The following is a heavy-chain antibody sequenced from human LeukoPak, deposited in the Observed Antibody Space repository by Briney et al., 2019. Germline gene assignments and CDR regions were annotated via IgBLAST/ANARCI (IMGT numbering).Heavy chain of an antibody. Sequence: PGGSLRPSCAASGFTFSSYSMNWVRQAPGKGLEWVSSISSSSSYIYYADSVKGRFTISRDNAKNSLYLQMNSLRAEDTAVYYCARSGSASWELGIFDYWGQGTLVTVSS. D-gene: IGHD1-26*01. J-gene: IGHJ4*02. CDR1: GFTFSSYS. CDR3: ARSGSASWELGIFDY. V-gene: IGHV3-21*01. CDR2: ISSSSSYI.